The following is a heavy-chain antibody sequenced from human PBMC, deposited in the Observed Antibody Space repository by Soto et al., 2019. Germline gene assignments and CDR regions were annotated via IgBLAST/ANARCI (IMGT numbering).Heavy chain of an antibody. V-gene: IGHV3-9*01. CDR2: INWDSGDI. CDR3: AKDTAPGFYDANGHLDY. J-gene: IGHJ4*02. CDR1: GISFDDYA. Sequence: GGSLRLSCVVTGISFDDYAMHWVRQVPGKGLEWVSGINWDSGDIGYADSVKGRFTISRDNAKNSLYLQMNSLKTEDTALYYCAKDTAPGFYDANGHLDYWGQGTPVTVSS. D-gene: IGHD2-8*01.